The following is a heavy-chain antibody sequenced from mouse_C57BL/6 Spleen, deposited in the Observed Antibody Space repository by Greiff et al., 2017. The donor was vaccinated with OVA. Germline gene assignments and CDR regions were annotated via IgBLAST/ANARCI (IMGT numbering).Heavy chain of an antibody. D-gene: IGHD2-3*01. CDR3: ARGPYDGYSWFAY. CDR2: ISSGSSTI. CDR1: GFTFSDYG. V-gene: IGHV5-17*01. J-gene: IGHJ3*01. Sequence: EVKLMESGGGLVKPGGSLKLSCAASGFTFSDYGMHWVRQAPEKGLEWVAYISSGSSTIYYADTVKGRFTISRDNAKNTLFLQMTSLRSEDTAMYYCARGPYDGYSWFAYWGQGTLVTVSA.